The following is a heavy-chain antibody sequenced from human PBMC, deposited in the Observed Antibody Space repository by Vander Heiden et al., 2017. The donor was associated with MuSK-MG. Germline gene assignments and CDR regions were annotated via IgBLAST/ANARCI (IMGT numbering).Heavy chain of an antibody. CDR1: GGSISSYY. Sequence: QVQLQASGPGLVKPSETLSLTCTVSGGSISSYYWSWIRQPPGKGLEWIGYIYYSGSTNYNPSLKSRVTISVDTSKNQFSLKLSSVTAADTAVYYCARAPSGYETDYWGQGTLVTVSS. CDR3: ARAPSGYETDY. D-gene: IGHD5-12*01. V-gene: IGHV4-59*01. J-gene: IGHJ4*02. CDR2: IYYSGST.